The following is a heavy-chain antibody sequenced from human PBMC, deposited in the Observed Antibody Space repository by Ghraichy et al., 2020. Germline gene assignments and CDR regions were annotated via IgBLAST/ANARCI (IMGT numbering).Heavy chain of an antibody. Sequence: GGSLRLSCAASGFSVSDNFINWVRQAPGKGLEWVSVIYSGETTYYADSVKGRFTVSRDNSKNTVYLHMNSLRAEDTAVYHCARELMIGYCASGSCYSGLDYWGQGTLVTVSS. V-gene: IGHV3-53*01. CDR3: ARELMIGYCASGSCYSGLDY. CDR2: IYSGETT. D-gene: IGHD2-15*01. J-gene: IGHJ4*02. CDR1: GFSVSDNF.